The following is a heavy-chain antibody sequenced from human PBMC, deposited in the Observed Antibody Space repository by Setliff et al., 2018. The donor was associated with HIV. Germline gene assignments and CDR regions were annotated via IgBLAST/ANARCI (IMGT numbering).Heavy chain of an antibody. Sequence: SETLSLTCTVSGASINSHYWNWVRQSPAKGLEWIGYYYNGGTSYNPSLQSRVTISVDTPKNQFSLHLNSVTAADTAVYYCAKSSPSIGCITDCWGQGAPVTVSS. V-gene: IGHV4-59*11. CDR3: AKSSPSIGCITDC. J-gene: IGHJ4*02. CDR2: YYNGGT. D-gene: IGHD6-19*01. CDR1: GASINSHY.